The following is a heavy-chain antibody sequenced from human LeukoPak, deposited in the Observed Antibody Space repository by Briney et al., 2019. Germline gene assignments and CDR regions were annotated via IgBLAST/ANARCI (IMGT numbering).Heavy chain of an antibody. Sequence: GASVKVSCKASGYTFTGYYMHWVRQAPGQGLEWMGWMNPNSGNPGYAQKFLGRVTMTRNTSISTAYMELSSLRSEDTAVYYCARNYCSSTSCYFGEPDAFDIWGQGTMVTVSS. V-gene: IGHV1-8*01. CDR2: MNPNSGNP. CDR1: GYTFTGYY. CDR3: ARNYCSSTSCYFGEPDAFDI. J-gene: IGHJ3*02. D-gene: IGHD2-2*01.